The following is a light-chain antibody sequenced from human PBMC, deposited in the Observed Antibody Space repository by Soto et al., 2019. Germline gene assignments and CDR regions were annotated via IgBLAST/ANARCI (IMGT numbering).Light chain of an antibody. Sequence: EIVMTQSPATLSVSPGERATLSCRASQSVSSNLAWYQQKHGQAPRLLIYCASTRATGIPARFSGSGSGTEFTLTISSLQSEDFAVYYCQQYNNSPPLTFGGGTKVEIK. CDR3: QQYNNSPPLT. J-gene: IGKJ4*01. CDR1: QSVSSN. V-gene: IGKV3D-15*01. CDR2: CAS.